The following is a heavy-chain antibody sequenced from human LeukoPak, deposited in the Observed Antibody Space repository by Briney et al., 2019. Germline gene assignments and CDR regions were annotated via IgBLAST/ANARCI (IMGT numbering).Heavy chain of an antibody. CDR3: AKGGGSGYGSGSLSN. D-gene: IGHD3-10*01. Sequence: GGSLRLSCAASGFTFIAYGMHWVRQAPGKGLEWVAVTSYDGRNKYFADSVKGRFTISRDNSKSTLFLQMNSLRPEDTAVYYCAKGGGSGYGSGSLSNWGQGTLVTVSS. V-gene: IGHV3-30*18. CDR1: GFTFIAYG. J-gene: IGHJ4*02. CDR2: TSYDGRNK.